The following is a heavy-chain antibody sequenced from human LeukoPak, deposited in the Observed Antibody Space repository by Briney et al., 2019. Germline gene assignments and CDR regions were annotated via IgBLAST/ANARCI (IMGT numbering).Heavy chain of an antibody. J-gene: IGHJ4*02. D-gene: IGHD3-10*01. CDR2: INTNTGNP. CDR3: ASSGGIDFDY. Sequence: SVNVSCKASGYTFSNYAMNWVRQAPGQGLEWMGWINTNTGNPTYAQGFTGRFVFSLDTSVSTAYLQISSLKAEDTAVYYCASSGGIDFDYWGQGTLVTVSS. CDR1: GYTFSNYA. V-gene: IGHV7-4-1*02.